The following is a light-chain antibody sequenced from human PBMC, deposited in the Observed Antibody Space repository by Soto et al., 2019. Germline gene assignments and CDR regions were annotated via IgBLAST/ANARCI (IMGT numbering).Light chain of an antibody. CDR1: LNISNY. CDR2: DVT. CDR3: QQYGSSGT. J-gene: IGKJ1*01. V-gene: IGKV3-20*01. Sequence: LVLTQSPAPLYCSQWKSATLSCRASLNISNYLIWYQPKPGQAPRLLIYDVTNRATGIPGRFSGSGSGTDFTLTISRLEPEDFAVYYCQQYGSSGTFGQGTKVDIK.